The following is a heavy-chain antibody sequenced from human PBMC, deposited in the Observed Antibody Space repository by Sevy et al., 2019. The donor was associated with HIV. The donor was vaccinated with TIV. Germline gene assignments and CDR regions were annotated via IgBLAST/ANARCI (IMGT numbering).Heavy chain of an antibody. CDR1: GFAFSGFF. CDR3: ARDPPWFGELFYPDY. CDR2: INTDGSTT. J-gene: IGHJ4*02. V-gene: IGHV3-74*01. Sequence: GGCLRLSCAASGFAFSGFFMHWVRQVPGKGLVWVSRINTDGSTTDYADSVKGRFTISRDNAKNTLYLQMNSLRAEDTALYYCARDPPWFGELFYPDYWGQGTLVTVSS. D-gene: IGHD3-10*01.